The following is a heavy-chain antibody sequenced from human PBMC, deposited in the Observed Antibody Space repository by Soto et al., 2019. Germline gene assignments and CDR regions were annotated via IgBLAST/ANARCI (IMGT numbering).Heavy chain of an antibody. CDR1: GYTLKSYQ. D-gene: IGHD4-17*01. Sequence: GSSVKLSCKASGYTLKSYQIYWVRQAPGQRLECMGWINISNCNTEHSQNFQGRVTMTRDTSASTAYMELSSLRSEDTAVYYCARGTDLTLVTTLDYWGQGTPVTVSS. CDR3: ARGTDLTLVTTLDY. CDR2: INISNCNT. J-gene: IGHJ4*02. V-gene: IGHV1-3*04.